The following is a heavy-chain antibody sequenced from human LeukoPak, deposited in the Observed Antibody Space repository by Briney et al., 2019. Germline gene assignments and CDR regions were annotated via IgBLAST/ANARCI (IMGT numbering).Heavy chain of an antibody. D-gene: IGHD3-3*01. V-gene: IGHV4-4*07. CDR3: AQDRGDYYDFWSGNNNWFDP. J-gene: IGHJ5*02. CDR2: IYTSGST. Sequence: SETLSLTCTVSGGSISSYYWSWIRQPAGKGLEWIGRIYTSGSTNYNPSLKSRVTMSVDTSKNQFSLKLSSVTAADTAVYYCAQDRGDYYDFWSGNNNWFDPWGQGTLVTVSS. CDR1: GGSISSYY.